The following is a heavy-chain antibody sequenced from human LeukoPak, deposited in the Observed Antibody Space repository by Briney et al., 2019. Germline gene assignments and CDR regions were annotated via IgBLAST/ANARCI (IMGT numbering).Heavy chain of an antibody. D-gene: IGHD6-13*01. J-gene: IGHJ4*02. V-gene: IGHV4-30-2*01. CDR3: ARVSGYSSSWPFDY. CDR1: GGSISSGGYY. CDR2: IYHSGST. Sequence: PSETLSLTCTVSGGSISSGGYYWSWIRQPPGKGLEWIGYIYHSGSTYYNPSLKSRVTISVDRSKNQFSLKLSSVTAADTAVYYCARVSGYSSSWPFDYWGQGTLVTVSS.